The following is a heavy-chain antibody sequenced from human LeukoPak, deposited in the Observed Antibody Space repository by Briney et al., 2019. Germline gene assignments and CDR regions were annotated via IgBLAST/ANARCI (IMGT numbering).Heavy chain of an antibody. D-gene: IGHD3-22*01. V-gene: IGHV3-7*03. CDR3: ARGGSGYYCTDALDI. Sequence: QAGGSLRLSCAASGFTFSDYYMSWLRQAPGKGLEWVANIKQDGSDRYYVDSVKGRFTIYRDNAKTSLYLEMNSLRVEDTAVYYCARGGSGYYCTDALDIWGQGTMVTVSS. CDR1: GFTFSDYY. CDR2: IKQDGSDR. J-gene: IGHJ3*02.